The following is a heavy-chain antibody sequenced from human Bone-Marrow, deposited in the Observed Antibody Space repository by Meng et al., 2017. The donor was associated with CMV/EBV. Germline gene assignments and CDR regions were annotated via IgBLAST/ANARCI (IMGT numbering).Heavy chain of an antibody. Sequence: GESLKISCAVSGFTFRNYWMSWVRQAPGKGLEWVANIRQDGSEKYDVDSVRGRFTISRDNDKNSLYLQMNSLRAEDTAVYYCARLIVGAIDFWGQGTMVTVSS. CDR3: ARLIVGAIDF. V-gene: IGHV3-7*01. J-gene: IGHJ4*02. CDR1: GFTFRNYW. D-gene: IGHD1-26*01. CDR2: IRQDGSEK.